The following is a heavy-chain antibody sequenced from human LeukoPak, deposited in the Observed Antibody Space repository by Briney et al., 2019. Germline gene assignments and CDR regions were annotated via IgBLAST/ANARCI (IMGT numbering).Heavy chain of an antibody. D-gene: IGHD4-17*01. CDR1: GFSFSSYA. CDR2: ISGRGDTT. CDR3: AKHRENFGDSCLDDY. Sequence: RAGGSLRLSCAASGFSFSSYAMSWVRHAPGKGLEWVSVISGRGDTTNYADSAKGRFTISRDNSKNTLYLHLNSLRVEDTAVYFCAKHRENFGDSCLDDYWGQGTLVTASS. J-gene: IGHJ4*02. V-gene: IGHV3-23*01.